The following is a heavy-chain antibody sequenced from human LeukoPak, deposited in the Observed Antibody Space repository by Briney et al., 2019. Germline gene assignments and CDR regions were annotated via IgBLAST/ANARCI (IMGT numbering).Heavy chain of an antibody. CDR3: ARVLRALEGFKWVYGMDV. CDR1: GFTFSTYW. V-gene: IGHV4-4*02. D-gene: IGHD1-26*01. Sequence: GSLRLSCAASGFTFSTYWMHWVRQAPGKGLEWIGEIYHSGSTNYNPSLKSRVTISVDKSKNQFSLKLSSVTAADTAVYYCARVLRALEGFKWVYGMDVWGQGTTVTVSS. J-gene: IGHJ6*02. CDR2: IYHSGST.